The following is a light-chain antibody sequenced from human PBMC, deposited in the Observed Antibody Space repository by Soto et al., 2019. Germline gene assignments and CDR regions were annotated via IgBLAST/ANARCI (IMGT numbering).Light chain of an antibody. CDR2: HVS. J-gene: IGKJ1*01. V-gene: IGKV3-15*01. Sequence: EIVMTQSPATLSVSPGERASLSCRASQSISHDLAWYQQIPGRAPRLLIYHVSARASGIPDRFGGSGSETEFTLTISRLEPEDFAVYYCQQYGSSGTFGQGTKVDI. CDR3: QQYGSSGT. CDR1: QSISHD.